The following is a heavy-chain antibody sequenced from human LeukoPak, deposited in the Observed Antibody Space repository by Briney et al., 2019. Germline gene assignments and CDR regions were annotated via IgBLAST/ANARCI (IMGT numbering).Heavy chain of an antibody. V-gene: IGHV3-21*01. CDR2: ISSSSSYI. J-gene: IGHJ4*02. CDR3: ATGITYYDYVWGSYPYY. Sequence: GGSLRLSCAASGFTFSSYSMNWVRQAPGKGLEWVSSISSSSSYIYYADSVKGRFTISRDNAKNSLYLQMNSLRAEDTAVYYCATGITYYDYVWGSYPYYWGQGTLVTVSS. D-gene: IGHD3-16*02. CDR1: GFTFSSYS.